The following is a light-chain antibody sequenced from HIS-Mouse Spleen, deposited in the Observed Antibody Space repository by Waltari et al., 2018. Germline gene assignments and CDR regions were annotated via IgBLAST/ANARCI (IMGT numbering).Light chain of an antibody. CDR2: KDS. Sequence: SYELTQPSSVSVSPGQTARTTCSGDVLAKKYARWFQHKPGQAPALLIYKDSGRPPGIPERFSGSSSGITVTLPIGGAQVEDEAAYYCYSAADNNVVFGGGTKLTVL. CDR3: YSAADNNVV. J-gene: IGLJ2*01. V-gene: IGLV3-27*01. CDR1: VLAKKY.